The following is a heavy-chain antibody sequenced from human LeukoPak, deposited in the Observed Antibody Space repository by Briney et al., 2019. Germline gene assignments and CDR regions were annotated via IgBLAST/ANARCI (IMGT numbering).Heavy chain of an antibody. CDR3: ARVGGGTSAFDI. CDR2: IYHSGST. D-gene: IGHD3-16*01. CDR1: GGSFSGYY. J-gene: IGHJ3*02. V-gene: IGHV4-30-2*01. Sequence: SETLSLTCAVYGGSFSGYYWSWIRQPPGKGLEWIGYIYHSGSTYYNPSLKSRVTISVDRSKNQFSLKLSSVTAADTAVYYCARVGGGTSAFDIWGQGTMVTVSS.